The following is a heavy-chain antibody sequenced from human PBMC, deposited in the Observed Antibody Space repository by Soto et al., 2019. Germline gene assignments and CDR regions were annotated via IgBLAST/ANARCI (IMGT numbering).Heavy chain of an antibody. D-gene: IGHD3-10*01. Sequence: QVQLVQSGAEVKKTGSSVKVSCKASGGIFSTYAISWLRQAPGQGLEWMGGIIPIFGTPNYAQRFQGRVTIPADESTSTAYMALSRLRSEDTAVYYCARDRDDYGSGNYYNRIDFWGQGTLVTVSS. CDR1: GGIFSTYA. CDR3: ARDRDDYGSGNYYNRIDF. CDR2: IIPIFGTP. J-gene: IGHJ4*02. V-gene: IGHV1-69*01.